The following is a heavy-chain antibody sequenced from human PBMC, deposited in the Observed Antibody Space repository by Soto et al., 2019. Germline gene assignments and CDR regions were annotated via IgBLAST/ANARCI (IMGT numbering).Heavy chain of an antibody. Sequence: SETLSLTCTVSGGSISSSYSSWIRQPPGQGLEWIGYIYYRRSTNYNPSLKSLVTIAVDTSKNQFSLKLSSVTAADTAAYYCARVGGSGWTYYYYGMDVWGQGTTVTVSS. CDR3: ARVGGSGWTYYYYGMDV. V-gene: IGHV4-59*01. CDR2: IYYRRST. CDR1: GGSISSSY. J-gene: IGHJ6*02. D-gene: IGHD6-19*01.